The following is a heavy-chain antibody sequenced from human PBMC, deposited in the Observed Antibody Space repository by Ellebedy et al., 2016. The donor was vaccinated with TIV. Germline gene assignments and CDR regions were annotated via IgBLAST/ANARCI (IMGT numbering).Heavy chain of an antibody. J-gene: IGHJ6*02. CDR2: ISTNGREK. D-gene: IGHD6-6*01. CDR1: GFTLSTYG. Sequence: GESLKISCVASGFTLSTYGMHWVRQPPNKGLEWVAFISTNGREKYYIDSVKGRFTISRDISKNTLYLQMNSLRVDDTAVYYCAEEGGSSRGASGMDVWGQGTAVVVSS. CDR3: AEEGGSSRGASGMDV. V-gene: IGHV3-30*18.